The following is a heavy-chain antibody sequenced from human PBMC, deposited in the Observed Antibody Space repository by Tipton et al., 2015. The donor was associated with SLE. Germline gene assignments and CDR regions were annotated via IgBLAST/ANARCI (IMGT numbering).Heavy chain of an antibody. CDR3: ADIPSERGYYGMDV. CDR1: GGSISSGGYS. D-gene: IGHD6-19*01. CDR2: IYHSGST. J-gene: IGHJ6*02. Sequence: TLSLTCAVSGGSISSGGYSWSWIRQPPGKGLEWIGSIYHSGSTYYNPSLKSRVTISVDTSKNQFSLKLSSVTAADTAVYYCADIPSERGYYGMDVWGQGTTVTVSS. V-gene: IGHV4-30-2*03.